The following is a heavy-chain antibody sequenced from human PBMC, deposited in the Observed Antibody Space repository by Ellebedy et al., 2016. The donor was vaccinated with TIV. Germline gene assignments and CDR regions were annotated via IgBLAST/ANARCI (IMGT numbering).Heavy chain of an antibody. Sequence: GESLKISCKGSGYSFTSYWIGWVRQLPGKGLEWLGRIDPSDSYTNYSPSFQGHVTISADKSISTAYLQWSSLKASETAMYYCARRGRRRARYYYGSGSYFSSGDYYGMDVWGQGTTVTVSS. CDR3: ARRGRRRARYYYGSGSYFSSGDYYGMDV. V-gene: IGHV5-10-1*01. CDR1: GYSFTSYW. D-gene: IGHD3-10*01. CDR2: IDPSDSYT. J-gene: IGHJ6*02.